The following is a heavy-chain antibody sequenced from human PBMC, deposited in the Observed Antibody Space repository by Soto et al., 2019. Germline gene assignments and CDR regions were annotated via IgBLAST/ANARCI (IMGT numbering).Heavy chain of an antibody. CDR2: IIPIFGTA. CDR1: GGTFSSYA. J-gene: IGHJ6*02. D-gene: IGHD2-8*01. V-gene: IGHV1-69*06. Sequence: ASVKVSCKASGGTFSSYAISWVRQAPGQGLEWMGGIIPIFGTANYAQKFQGRVTITADKSTSTAYMELSSLRSEDTAVYYCARDVSPNYYYYYGMDVWGQGTTVTVS. CDR3: ARDVSPNYYYYYGMDV.